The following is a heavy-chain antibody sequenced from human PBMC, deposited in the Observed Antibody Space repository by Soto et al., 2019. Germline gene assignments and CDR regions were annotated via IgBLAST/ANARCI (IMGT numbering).Heavy chain of an antibody. J-gene: IGHJ5*02. V-gene: IGHV4-39*01. Sequence: PSETLSLTCTVSGGSISSSSYYWGWIRQPPGKGLEWIGSIYYSGSTYYNPSLKSRVTISVDTSKNQFSLKLSSVTAADTAVYYCARGYYDFWSGYQKTGHWFDPWGQGIRVTVSS. CDR3: ARGYYDFWSGYQKTGHWFDP. CDR1: GGSISSSSYY. CDR2: IYYSGST. D-gene: IGHD3-3*01.